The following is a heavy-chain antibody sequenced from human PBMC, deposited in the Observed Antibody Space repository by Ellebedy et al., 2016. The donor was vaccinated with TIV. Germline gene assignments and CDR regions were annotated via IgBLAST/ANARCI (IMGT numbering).Heavy chain of an antibody. CDR1: GGSISSYY. CDR2: IYYSGST. J-gene: IGHJ6*02. V-gene: IGHV4-59*01. D-gene: IGHD5-24*01. CDR3: ARDPLDGSMDV. Sequence: SETLSLXCTVSGGSISSYYWSWIRQPPGKGLEWIGYIYYSGSTNYNPSLKSRVTISVDTSKIQFSLKLSSVTAADTAVYYCARDPLDGSMDVWGQGTTVTVSS.